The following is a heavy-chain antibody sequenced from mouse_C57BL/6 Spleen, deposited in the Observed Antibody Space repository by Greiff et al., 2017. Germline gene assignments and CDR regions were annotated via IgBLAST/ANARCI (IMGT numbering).Heavy chain of an antibody. Sequence: EVKLQESGPVLVKPGASVKMSCKASGYTFTDYYMNWVKQSHGQSLEWIGDINPYNGGTSYNQKFKGKATLTVDKSSSTAYMELISLTSEDSAVYDIASWDYDGDYYAMDEWGQGTSVTVSS. V-gene: IGHV1-19*01. D-gene: IGHD2-4*01. CDR2: INPYNGGT. CDR3: ASWDYDGDYYAMDE. J-gene: IGHJ4*01. CDR1: GYTFTDYY.